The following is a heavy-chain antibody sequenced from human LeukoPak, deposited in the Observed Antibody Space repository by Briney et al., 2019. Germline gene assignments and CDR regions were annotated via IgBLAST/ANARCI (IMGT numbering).Heavy chain of an antibody. J-gene: IGHJ5*01. Sequence: GGSLRLSCAASGFTFNNAWMSWVRQGPGKGLEWVGLIKSKTDGGTTDYAAPVKGRFSISRDDSKNTLYLQLNSLKAGDSAVYFCTTDLSTVAGTFDFWGQGTLVTVSS. V-gene: IGHV3-15*01. D-gene: IGHD6-19*01. CDR2: IKSKTDGGTT. CDR1: GFTFNNAW. CDR3: TTDLSTVAGTFDF.